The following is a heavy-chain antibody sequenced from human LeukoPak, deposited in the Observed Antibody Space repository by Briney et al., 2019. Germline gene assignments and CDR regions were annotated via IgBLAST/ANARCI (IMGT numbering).Heavy chain of an antibody. CDR3: ARDRQYGGAFDI. CDR2: INPTGGST. D-gene: IGHD3-10*01. CDR1: GYTFTSYY. J-gene: IGHJ3*02. V-gene: IGHV1-46*01. Sequence: ASVKVSCKASGYTFTSYYMHWVRQAPGQGLEWMGLINPTGGSTGYAQKFQGRVTMTRDMSTSTDYMELSSLRSEDTAVYYCARDRQYGGAFDIWGQGTMVTVSS.